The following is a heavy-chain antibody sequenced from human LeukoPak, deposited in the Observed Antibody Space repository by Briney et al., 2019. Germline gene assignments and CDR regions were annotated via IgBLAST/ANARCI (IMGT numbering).Heavy chain of an antibody. CDR3: AKGQGGFEYTSSGWFDP. CDR1: GGSFSGYS. J-gene: IGHJ5*02. CDR2: INHSGST. D-gene: IGHD6-6*01. V-gene: IGHV4-34*01. Sequence: SETLSLTCAVYGGSFSGYSWTWIRQPPGKGLERIGEINHSGSTNYNPSLKIRVTISVHTSKNQFFLKLSSVTAADTAVYYCAKGQGGFEYTSSGWFDPWGQGTLVTVSS.